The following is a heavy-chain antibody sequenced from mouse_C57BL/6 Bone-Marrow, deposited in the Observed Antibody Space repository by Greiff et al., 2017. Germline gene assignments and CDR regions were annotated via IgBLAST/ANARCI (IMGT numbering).Heavy chain of an antibody. CDR1: GYTFTSYR. V-gene: IGHV1-55*01. CDR2: IYPGSGST. Sequence: QVQLQQPGAELVKPGASVKMSCKASGYTFTSYRITWVKQRPGQGLEWIGDIYPGSGSTNYNEKFKSKATLTVDTSSSTAYMQLSSLTSEDSAVYCCARGEYYGSSLAWFAYWGQGTLVTVSA. D-gene: IGHD1-1*01. J-gene: IGHJ3*01. CDR3: ARGEYYGSSLAWFAY.